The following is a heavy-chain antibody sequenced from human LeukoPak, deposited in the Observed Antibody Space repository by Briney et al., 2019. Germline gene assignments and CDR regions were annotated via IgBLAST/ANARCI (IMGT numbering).Heavy chain of an antibody. V-gene: IGHV3-23*01. CDR3: ARHDSFIPY. CDR2: ISDSGRAT. CDR1: GFTFSDYA. D-gene: IGHD5-18*01. Sequence: GGSLRLSCAASGFTFSDYAMSWVRQAPGKGLEWVAGISDSGRATYYTDAVRGRFTISRDISKNMVYLQLNNLRAEDTALYFCARHDSFIPYWGQGTLVSVSS. J-gene: IGHJ4*02.